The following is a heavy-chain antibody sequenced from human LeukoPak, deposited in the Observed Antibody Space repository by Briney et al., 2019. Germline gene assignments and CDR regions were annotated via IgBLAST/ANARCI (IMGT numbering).Heavy chain of an antibody. Sequence: GASVKVSCKASGGTFSSYAISWVRQAPGQGLEWMGGIIPIFGTANYAQKFQGRVTITADESTSTAYMELSSLRSEDTAVYYCATMKFVARLGELSVGAFDIWGQGTMVTVSS. V-gene: IGHV1-69*13. CDR3: ATMKFVARLGELSVGAFDI. CDR1: GGTFSSYA. CDR2: IIPIFGTA. D-gene: IGHD3-16*02. J-gene: IGHJ3*02.